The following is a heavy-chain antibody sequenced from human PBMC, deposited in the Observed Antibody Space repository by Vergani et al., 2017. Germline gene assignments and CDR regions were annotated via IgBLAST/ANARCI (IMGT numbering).Heavy chain of an antibody. V-gene: IGHV3-7*03. CDR3: ARGSLRYCSGGSXYPY. CDR1: EFTFSSYW. J-gene: IGHJ4*02. CDR2: IKEDGSEK. Sequence: EVQLVESGGGLVQPGGSLRLSCVASEFTFSSYWMAWVRQAPGKGLEWVANIKEDGSEKNYVDSVKGRLTISRDNAKKSLYLQMNSLRGEDTAVYYCARGSLRYCSGGSXYPYWGQGTLVTVSS. D-gene: IGHD2-15*01.